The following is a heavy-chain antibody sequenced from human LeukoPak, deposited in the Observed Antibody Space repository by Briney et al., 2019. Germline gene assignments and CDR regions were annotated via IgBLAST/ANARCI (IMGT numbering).Heavy chain of an antibody. J-gene: IGHJ6*03. CDR2: IKQDGSDK. V-gene: IGHV3-7*01. CDR1: GFTFSNNW. Sequence: GSLRLSRAASGFTFSNNWMSWVRQAPGKGLEWVANIKQDGSDKYYVDSVKGRFTISRDNAKNSLYLQMNSLRAEDTAVYYCARDHHHRLWDDYYYYMDVWGKGTTVTISS. D-gene: IGHD3-16*02. CDR3: ARDHHHRLWDDYYYYMDV.